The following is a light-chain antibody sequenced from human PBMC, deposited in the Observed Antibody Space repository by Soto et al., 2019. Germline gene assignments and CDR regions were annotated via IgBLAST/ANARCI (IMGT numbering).Light chain of an antibody. CDR2: GAS. CDR3: QQYGISPLFT. J-gene: IGKJ4*01. V-gene: IGKV3-20*01. Sequence: EIVLTQSPGTLSLSPGERATLSCRASQSVSSSYLAWYQQKPGQAPRLLIYGASSRATGIPDRFSGSGSGTDFTLTISRLEPEDFAVYYCQQYGISPLFTFGPGPKVEIK. CDR1: QSVSSSY.